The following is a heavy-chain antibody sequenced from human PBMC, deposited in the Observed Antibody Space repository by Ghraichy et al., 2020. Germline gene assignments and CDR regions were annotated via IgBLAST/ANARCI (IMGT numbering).Heavy chain of an antibody. CDR2: VYYTGST. J-gene: IGHJ4*02. CDR1: RGSISTYY. Sequence: SETLSLTCSVSRGSISTYYWTWIRQPPGKGLEWLGHVYYTGSTTYNPSLKGRVSISVDTSANQFSLRLRSVTAADTAMYYCARQQQAIAAGGLVLGYFDVWGLGSLVSVSS. CDR3: ARQQQAIAAGGLVLGYFDV. D-gene: IGHD6-13*01. V-gene: IGHV4-59*08.